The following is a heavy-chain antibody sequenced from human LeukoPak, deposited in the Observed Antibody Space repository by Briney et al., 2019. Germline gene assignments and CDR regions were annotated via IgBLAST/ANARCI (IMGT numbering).Heavy chain of an antibody. CDR1: GYTFTGYY. CDR2: INPNSGGT. CDR3: ARGYSSGWKDAFDI. V-gene: IGHV1-2*02. Sequence: ASVKVSCKASGYTFTGYYMHWVRQAPGQGLEWMGWINPNSGGTNYAQKFQGRVTMTRDTSISTAYMELSRLRPDDTAVYYCARGYSSGWKDAFDIWGQGTMVTVSS. J-gene: IGHJ3*02. D-gene: IGHD6-19*01.